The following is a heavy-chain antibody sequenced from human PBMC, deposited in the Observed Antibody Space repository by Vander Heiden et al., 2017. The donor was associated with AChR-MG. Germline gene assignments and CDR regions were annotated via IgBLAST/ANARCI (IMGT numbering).Heavy chain of an antibody. D-gene: IGHD4-17*01. J-gene: IGHJ4*02. Sequence: EVQLLDPRGRLVQPGGSLRLSCVVPAFTLSNSAMSWVRPAPGKWLEWVSTWGSRGRSTYYSDSVKGRFTISRDNSKNTLYLQMDSLRAEDTAVYYCAIRAYGERERLHYFDYWGQGTLVTVSS. CDR1: AFTLSNSA. CDR3: AIRAYGERERLHYFDY. CDR2: WGSRGRST. V-gene: IGHV3-23*01.